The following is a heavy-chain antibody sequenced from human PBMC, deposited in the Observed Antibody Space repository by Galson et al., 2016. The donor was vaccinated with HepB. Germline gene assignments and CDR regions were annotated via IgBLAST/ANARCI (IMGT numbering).Heavy chain of an antibody. J-gene: IGHJ3*02. D-gene: IGHD1-26*01. Sequence: SLRLSCAASGFTFSSYWMSWVRQAPGKGLEWVANIKEDGSEKYYVDSVKGQFTISRDNAKSSLYLQMNNLRAEDTGVYYCVRDTAGGDVFDIWGQGTKVNVSS. CDR2: IKEDGSEK. V-gene: IGHV3-7*01. CDR3: VRDTAGGDVFDI. CDR1: GFTFSSYW.